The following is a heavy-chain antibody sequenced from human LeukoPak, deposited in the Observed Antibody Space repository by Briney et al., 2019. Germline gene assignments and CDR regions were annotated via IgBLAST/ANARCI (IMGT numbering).Heavy chain of an antibody. D-gene: IGHD3-10*02. Sequence: GGSLRLSCAASGFTFSSYGMNWVRQAPGKGLGWVSYISSSGSTIYYADSVKGRFTISRDNAKNSLYLQMNSLRAEDTAVYYCAELGITMIGGVWGKGTTVTISP. CDR3: AELGITMIGGV. CDR1: GFTFSSYG. V-gene: IGHV3-48*04. J-gene: IGHJ6*04. CDR2: ISSSGSTI.